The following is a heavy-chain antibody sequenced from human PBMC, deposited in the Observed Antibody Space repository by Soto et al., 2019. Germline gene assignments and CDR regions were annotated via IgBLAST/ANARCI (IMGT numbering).Heavy chain of an antibody. D-gene: IGHD5-18*01. CDR1: GYSFTSYW. J-gene: IGHJ4*02. CDR3: TKDLGYSYGYY. Sequence: PGESLKISCKGSGYSFTSYWIGWVRQMPGKGLEWMGIIYPGDSDTRYSPSFQGQVTISRDDSKSIAYLQMDSLKTEDTAMYYCTKDLGYSYGYYWGQGTLVTVSS. V-gene: IGHV5-51*01. CDR2: IYPGDSDT.